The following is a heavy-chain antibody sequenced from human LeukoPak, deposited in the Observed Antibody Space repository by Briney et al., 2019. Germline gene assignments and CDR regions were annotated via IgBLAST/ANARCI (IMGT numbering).Heavy chain of an antibody. CDR1: GFTFTTSA. CDR3: AADSSGANYGYNYYYYYGMDV. Sequence: ASVKVSCKASGFTFTTSAMQWVRQARGQRLEWIGWIVAGSGDTNYAQKFQERVSITRDMSTNTAYMELSSLRSEDTAVYYCAADSSGANYGYNYYYYYGMDVWGQGTTVTVSS. V-gene: IGHV1-58*02. D-gene: IGHD5-18*01. J-gene: IGHJ6*02. CDR2: IVAGSGDT.